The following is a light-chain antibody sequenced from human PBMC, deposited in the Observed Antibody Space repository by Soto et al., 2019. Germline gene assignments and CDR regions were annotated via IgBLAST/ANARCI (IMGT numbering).Light chain of an antibody. CDR2: RVS. CDR3: QQSYNLPYT. J-gene: IGKJ2*01. CDR1: QTISTY. V-gene: IGKV1-39*01. Sequence: DIQMTQSPSSLSASVGDRITITCRTSQTISTYLHWSQHKPGKAPKLLISRVSSLQSGVPSRFSGSGSGTDFTLTISSLRPEDFATYYCQQSYNLPYTFGQGTKLEIK.